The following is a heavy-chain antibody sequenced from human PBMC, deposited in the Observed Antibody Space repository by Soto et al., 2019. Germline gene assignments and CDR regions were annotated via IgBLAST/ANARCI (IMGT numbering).Heavy chain of an antibody. CDR2: IYSGGST. Sequence: EVQLVESGGGLVQPGGSLRISCAASGFTLSSNYMSWVRQAPGKGLEWVSVIYSGGSTYYADSVKGRFTISRDNSKNTLYLQMNSLRDEDTAVYYCARGNSGSYLLDYWGQGTLVTVSS. CDR1: GFTLSSNY. D-gene: IGHD1-26*01. V-gene: IGHV3-66*01. J-gene: IGHJ4*02. CDR3: ARGNSGSYLLDY.